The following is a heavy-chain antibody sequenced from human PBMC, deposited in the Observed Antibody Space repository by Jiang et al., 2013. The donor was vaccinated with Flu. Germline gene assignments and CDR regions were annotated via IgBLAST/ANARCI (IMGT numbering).Heavy chain of an antibody. CDR3: AHRRHQLHGWNWFDP. D-gene: IGHD2-2*01. Sequence: IYWDDDKRYSPSLKSRLTITKDTSKNQVVLTMTNMDPVDTATYYCAHRRHQLHGWNWFDPWGQGTLVTVSS. CDR2: IYWDDDK. V-gene: IGHV2-5*02. J-gene: IGHJ5*02.